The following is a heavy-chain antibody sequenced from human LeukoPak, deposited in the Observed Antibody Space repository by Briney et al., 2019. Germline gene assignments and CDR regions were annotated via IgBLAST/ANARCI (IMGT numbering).Heavy chain of an antibody. D-gene: IGHD2-15*01. J-gene: IGHJ3*02. CDR1: GGSIRSYY. V-gene: IGHV4-59*01. Sequence: PSETLSLTCTVSGGSIRSYYWSWFRQPPGKGLEWIGYIYYSGSTNYNPSLKSRVTISVDTSKSQFSLKLSSVTAADTAVYYCASDCSGGSCYFAFDIWGQGTMVTVSS. CDR2: IYYSGST. CDR3: ASDCSGGSCYFAFDI.